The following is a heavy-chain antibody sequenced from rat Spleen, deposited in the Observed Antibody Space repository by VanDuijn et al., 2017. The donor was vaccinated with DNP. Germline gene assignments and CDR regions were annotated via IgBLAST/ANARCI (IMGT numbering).Heavy chain of an antibody. V-gene: IGHV5-29*01. Sequence: EVLLVESDGGLVQPGRSLKLSCAVSGFTFSDYYMAWVRQAPAKGLEWVATLSYDGSSTYYRDSVKGRFTISRDNAKSTLYLQMDSLRSEDTATYFCTRDSGDWYFDFWGPGTMVTVSS. J-gene: IGHJ1*01. CDR3: TRDSGDWYFDF. D-gene: IGHD1-1*01. CDR1: GFTFSDYY. CDR2: LSYDGSST.